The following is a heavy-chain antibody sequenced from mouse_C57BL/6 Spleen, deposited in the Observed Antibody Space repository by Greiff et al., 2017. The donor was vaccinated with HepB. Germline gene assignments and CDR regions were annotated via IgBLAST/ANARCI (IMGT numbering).Heavy chain of an antibody. V-gene: IGHV1-55*01. CDR3: ARLIYYDYDEEAY. CDR2: INPGSGST. CDR1: GYTFTSYW. Sequence: QVQLQQPGAELVKPGASVKMSCKASGYTFTSYWITWVKQRPGQGLEWIGDINPGSGSTNYNEKFKSKATLTVDTSSSTAYMQLSSMTSEDSAVYYCARLIYYDYDEEAYWGQGTLVTVAA. D-gene: IGHD2-4*01. J-gene: IGHJ3*01.